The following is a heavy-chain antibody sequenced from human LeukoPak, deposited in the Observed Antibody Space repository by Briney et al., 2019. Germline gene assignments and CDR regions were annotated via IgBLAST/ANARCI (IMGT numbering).Heavy chain of an antibody. CDR3: AKDLPPTRFYYDSSGYLTH. D-gene: IGHD3-22*01. CDR2: ISGSGGST. J-gene: IGHJ4*02. V-gene: IGHV3-23*01. Sequence: GGSLRLSCAASGFTLISYAMSWVRQAPGKGLEWVSAISGSGGSTYYADPVKGRFTISRDNSKNTLYLQMNSLRAEDTAVYYCAKDLPPTRFYYDSSGYLTHWGQGTLVTVSS. CDR1: GFTLISYA.